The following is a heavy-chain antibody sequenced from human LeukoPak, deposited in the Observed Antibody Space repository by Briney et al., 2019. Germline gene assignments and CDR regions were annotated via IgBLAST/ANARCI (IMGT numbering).Heavy chain of an antibody. Sequence: GGSLRLSCAASGFTVSSNYMSWVRQAPGKGLEWVSVIYSGGSTYYADSVKDRFTISRDNSKNTLYLQMNSLRAEDTAVYYCAKNWVVVPAAPDAFDIRGQGTMVTVSS. V-gene: IGHV3-66*01. CDR1: GFTVSSNY. CDR3: AKNWVVVPAAPDAFDI. J-gene: IGHJ3*02. CDR2: IYSGGST. D-gene: IGHD2-2*01.